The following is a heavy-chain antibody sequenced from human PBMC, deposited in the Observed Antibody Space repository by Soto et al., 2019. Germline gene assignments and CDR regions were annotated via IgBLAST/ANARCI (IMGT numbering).Heavy chain of an antibody. CDR3: AHRRPSAAFDY. J-gene: IGHJ4*02. CDR1: GFSLSTSGVG. CDR2: IYWDDDK. V-gene: IGHV2-5*02. D-gene: IGHD2-15*01. Sequence: QITLKESGPTLVKPTQTLTLTCTFSGFSLSTSGVGVGWIRQPPGKALEWLAVIYWDDDKRYSPSLKSRLTITNDTSKNHVVLTMTNMDPVDTATYYCAHRRPSAAFDYWGQGTLVTVSS.